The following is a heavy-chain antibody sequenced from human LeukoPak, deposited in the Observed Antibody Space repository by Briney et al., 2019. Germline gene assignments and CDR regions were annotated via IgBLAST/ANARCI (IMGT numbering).Heavy chain of an antibody. CDR1: GGSISSYY. V-gene: IGHV4-59*01. D-gene: IGHD6-19*01. CDR2: IYYSGST. Sequence: PSETLSLTCTVSGGSISSYYGSWVRQPPGKGRGWGGYIYYSGSTNYNPSLKSRVTISVDTSKNQFSLKLSSVTAADTAVYYCARVSSGWSTDYYFDYWGQGTLVTVSS. CDR3: ARVSSGWSTDYYFDY. J-gene: IGHJ4*02.